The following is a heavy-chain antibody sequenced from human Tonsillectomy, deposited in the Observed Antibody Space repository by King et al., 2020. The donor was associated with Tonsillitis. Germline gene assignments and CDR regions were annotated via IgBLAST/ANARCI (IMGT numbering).Heavy chain of an antibody. CDR3: AKDPWEQQVPYSRFDP. V-gene: IGHV3-23*04. D-gene: IGHD6-13*01. CDR2: ISGGGDDT. CDR1: GFTFSSYA. Sequence: VQLVESGGGLVQPGGSLRLSCTASGFTFSSYAMSWVRQAPGKGLEWVSSISGGGDDTHYADSVKGRFFISRDNSKNTLYLHMSSLSAGDTAVYYCAKDPWEQQVPYSRFDPWGQGTLVTVSS. J-gene: IGHJ5*02.